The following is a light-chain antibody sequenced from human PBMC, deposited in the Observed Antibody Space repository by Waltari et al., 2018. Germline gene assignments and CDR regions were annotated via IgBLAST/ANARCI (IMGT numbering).Light chain of an antibody. CDR1: SSDVGGYNY. CDR3: SSYAGRDILV. Sequence: QSALTQPPSASGSPGQSVAISCTGTSSDVGGYNYVSWSQQPPGKAPRLMIYEVYKRPSGVPDRFSGSKSGNTASLTVSGLQAEDEADYYCSSYAGRDILVFGGGTRLTVL. CDR2: EVY. V-gene: IGLV2-8*01. J-gene: IGLJ2*01.